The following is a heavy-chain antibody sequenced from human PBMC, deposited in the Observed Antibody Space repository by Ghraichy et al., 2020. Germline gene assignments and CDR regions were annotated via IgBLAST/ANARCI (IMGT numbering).Heavy chain of an antibody. CDR3: ARGEDQTKPRDY. CDR2: ISGSGDTT. CDR1: GFTFVTYS. V-gene: IGHV3-48*02. Sequence: GGSLRLSCAASGFTFVTYSMNWVRQAPGKGLEWVSNISGSGDTTYYADSVKGRFIVSRENAKSSVYLHMNSLGDEDTALYYCARGEDQTKPRDYWSQGTLFIISS. D-gene: IGHD1-7*01. J-gene: IGHJ4*02.